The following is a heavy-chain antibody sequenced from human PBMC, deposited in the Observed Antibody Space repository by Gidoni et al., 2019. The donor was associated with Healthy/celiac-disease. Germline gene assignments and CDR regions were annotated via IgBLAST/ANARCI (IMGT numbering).Heavy chain of an antibody. J-gene: IGHJ4*02. CDR1: GFTFSSYA. V-gene: IGHV3-23*01. CDR2: IRGSGGST. D-gene: IGHD3-22*01. CDR3: AKDLKGRIGVVGYFDY. Sequence: VQLLESGGGLVQPGGSLSLSCAASGFTFSSYAMSWVRQAPGKGLAWVAAIRGSGGSTYYADSVKGRFTISRDNSKNTMYLQMNSLRAEDTAVYYCAKDLKGRIGVVGYFDYWGQGTLVTVSS.